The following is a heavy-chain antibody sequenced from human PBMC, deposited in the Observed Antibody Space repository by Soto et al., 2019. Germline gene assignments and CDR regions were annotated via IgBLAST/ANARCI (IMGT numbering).Heavy chain of an antibody. Sequence: SGTLSLTCTVSGDSISSGGYYWSWIRQHPGKGLEWIGYIYYSGSTYYNPSLKSRVTISVDTSKNQFSLKLSSVTAADTAVYYCARSYGSGSYLPFSYWGQGTLVTVSS. CDR3: ARSYGSGSYLPFSY. CDR1: GDSISSGGYY. CDR2: IYYSGST. D-gene: IGHD3-10*01. J-gene: IGHJ4*02. V-gene: IGHV4-31*03.